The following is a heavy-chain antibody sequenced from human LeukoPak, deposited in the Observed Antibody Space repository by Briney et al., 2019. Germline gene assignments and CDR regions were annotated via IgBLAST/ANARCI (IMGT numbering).Heavy chain of an antibody. CDR1: GYSFTSYW. D-gene: IGHD1-26*01. Sequence: GESLKISCKASGYSFTSYWIAWVRPMPGQGLEWMGIIYPRDSDARYSPSFQGQVTISADKSISTAYLQWSSLKASDTAMYYCAKVGASSSSDYWGQGTLVTVSS. CDR3: AKVGASSSSDY. CDR2: IYPRDSDA. J-gene: IGHJ4*02. V-gene: IGHV5-51*01.